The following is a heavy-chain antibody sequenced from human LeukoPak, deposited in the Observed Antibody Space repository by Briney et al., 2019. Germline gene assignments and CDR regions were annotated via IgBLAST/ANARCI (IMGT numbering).Heavy chain of an antibody. CDR2: ISSSSSYI. CDR3: ARDRGGSYYDAFDI. J-gene: IGHJ3*02. D-gene: IGHD1-26*01. V-gene: IGHV3-21*01. CDR1: GFAFSSYS. Sequence: GGSLRLPCAASGFAFSSYSMNWVRQAPGKGLEWVSSISSSSSYIYYADSVKGRFTISRDNAKNSLYLQMNSLRAEDTAVYYCARDRGGSYYDAFDIWGQGTMVTVSS.